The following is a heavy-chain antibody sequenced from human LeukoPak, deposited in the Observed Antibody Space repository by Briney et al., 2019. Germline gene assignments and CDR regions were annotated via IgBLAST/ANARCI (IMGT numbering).Heavy chain of an antibody. J-gene: IGHJ2*01. CDR3: ARGRRVIAVAGTGYFDL. CDR1: GGSFSGYY. V-gene: IGHV4-34*01. Sequence: ASETLSLTCAVYGGSFSGYYWSWIRQPPGKGLEWIGEINHSGSTNYNPSLKSRVTISVDTSKNQFSLKLNSVTAADTAVYYCARGRRVIAVAGTGYFDLWGRGTLVTVSS. D-gene: IGHD6-19*01. CDR2: INHSGST.